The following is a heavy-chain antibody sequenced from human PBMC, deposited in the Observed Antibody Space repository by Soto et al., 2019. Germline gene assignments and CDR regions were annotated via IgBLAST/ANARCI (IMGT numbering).Heavy chain of an antibody. J-gene: IGHJ3*02. V-gene: IGHV4-59*11. CDR1: GVSIGSHF. Sequence: PSETLSLTCSVSGVSIGSHFWSWRRQAPGRGPGLVAYIYHTVNTNYNPAVQSRVTISMVTCENQLSLQLSSVTAANTAVYYCARLQYTVVTALDIWGQGTMVTVSS. D-gene: IGHD2-15*01. CDR2: IYHTVNT. CDR3: ARLQYTVVTALDI.